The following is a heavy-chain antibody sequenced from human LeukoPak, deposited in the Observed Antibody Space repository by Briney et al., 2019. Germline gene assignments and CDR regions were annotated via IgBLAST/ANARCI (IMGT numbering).Heavy chain of an antibody. CDR1: GYMFSDYY. D-gene: IGHD3-10*01. CDR2: ISHSGSTI. J-gene: IGHJ4*01. Sequence: GGSLRLSCAVSGYMFSDYYMSWIRQAPEKGLEWLSYISHSGSTIYYADSVEGRFTVSRDNAKSSLCLQMNNLRAEDTALYYCATYGSGSGTFFDSWGQGTLVTVSS. CDR3: ATYGSGSGTFFDS. V-gene: IGHV3-11*04.